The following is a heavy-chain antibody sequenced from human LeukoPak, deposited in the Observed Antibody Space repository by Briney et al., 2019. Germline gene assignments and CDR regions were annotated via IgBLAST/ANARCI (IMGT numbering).Heavy chain of an antibody. Sequence: GGSLRLSCAASGFTFSNCWMSWVRQAPGKGLEWVANIKQDGSEKYYVDSVKGRFTISRDNAKNSLYLQMNSLRAEDTAVYYCARVAPAAIAFDYWGQGTLVTVSS. CDR2: IKQDGSEK. D-gene: IGHD2-2*01. CDR3: ARVAPAAIAFDY. V-gene: IGHV3-7*01. J-gene: IGHJ4*02. CDR1: GFTFSNCW.